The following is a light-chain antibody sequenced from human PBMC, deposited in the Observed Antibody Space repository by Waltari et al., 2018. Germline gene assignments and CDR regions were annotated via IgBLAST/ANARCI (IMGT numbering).Light chain of an antibody. CDR2: EGS. CDR1: SSDVGSNTL. Sequence: QSALTQPASVSGSPGQSITISCPGTSSDVGSNTLVSWYQQHPGKAPKLMIYEGSKRPSGVSNRFSGSKSGNTASLTISGLQAEDEADYYCCSYAGSSTYVFGTGTKVTVL. CDR3: CSYAGSSTYV. V-gene: IGLV2-23*01. J-gene: IGLJ1*01.